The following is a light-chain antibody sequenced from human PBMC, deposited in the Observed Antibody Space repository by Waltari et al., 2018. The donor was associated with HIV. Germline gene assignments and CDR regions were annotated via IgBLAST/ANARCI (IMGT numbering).Light chain of an antibody. J-gene: IGKJ4*01. CDR3: QQYDTLPLT. Sequence: DVVVTQSPSSLSSSVGDRVTITCQASQDISNYLNWYQQKPGKAPKLLIYDVSNLERGVPSRFSGSGSGTDFTFTITSLQPEDFATYYCQQYDTLPLTFGGGTKVEI. CDR1: QDISNY. CDR2: DVS. V-gene: IGKV1-33*01.